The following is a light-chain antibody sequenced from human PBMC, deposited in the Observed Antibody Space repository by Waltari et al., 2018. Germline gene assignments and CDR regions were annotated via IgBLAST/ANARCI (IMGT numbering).Light chain of an antibody. J-gene: IGLJ2*01. CDR1: SGFNVGTYR. CDR2: SRSDSDK. Sequence: QAVLTQPSSLSASPGASASLTCTLRSGFNVGTYRIYWFQQQPGSPPRYLLRSRSDSDKQQGSGVPSRFSGSKDASANAGILVISGLQSEDEADYYCMTWHSSAVVFGGGTKLTVL. CDR3: MTWHSSAVV. V-gene: IGLV5-45*03.